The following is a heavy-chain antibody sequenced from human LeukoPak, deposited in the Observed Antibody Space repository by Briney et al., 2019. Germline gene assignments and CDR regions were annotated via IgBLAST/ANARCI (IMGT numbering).Heavy chain of an antibody. V-gene: IGHV3-73*01. CDR1: GFTFSGSA. CDR3: ARDGYSYGLYYYYGMDV. J-gene: IGHJ6*02. CDR2: IRSKANSYAT. D-gene: IGHD5-18*01. Sequence: GGSLRLSCAASGFTFSGSAMHWVRQASGKGLERVGRIRSKANSYATAYAASVKGRFTISRDDSKNTAYLQMNSLKTEDTAVYYCARDGYSYGLYYYYGMDVWGQGTTVTVSS.